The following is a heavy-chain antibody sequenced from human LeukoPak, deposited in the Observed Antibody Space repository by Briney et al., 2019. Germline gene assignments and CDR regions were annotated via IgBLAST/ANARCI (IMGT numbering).Heavy chain of an antibody. CDR2: IYYSGST. D-gene: IGHD1-14*01. CDR1: GGSISSYY. Sequence: SETLSLTCTVSGGSISSYYWSWIRQPPGKGLEWIGYIYYSGSTNYNPSLKSRVTISVDTSKNQFSLKLSSVTAADTAVYYCASSLTLGSDFDYWGQEPWSPSPQ. J-gene: IGHJ4*01. CDR3: ASSLTLGSDFDY. V-gene: IGHV4-59*12.